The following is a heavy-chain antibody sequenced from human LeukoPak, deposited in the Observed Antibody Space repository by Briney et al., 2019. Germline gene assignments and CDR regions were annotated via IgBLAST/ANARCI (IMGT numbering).Heavy chain of an antibody. CDR3: ARVAVSGYSDRWFDP. Sequence: SETLSLTCTVSGGSISSYYWSWIRQPPGKGLEWIGYIHYSGSTNYNPSLKSRVTISVDTSKNQFSLKLSSVTAADTAVYYCARVAVSGYSDRWFDPWGQGTLVTVS. V-gene: IGHV4-59*01. J-gene: IGHJ5*02. D-gene: IGHD3-22*01. CDR2: IHYSGST. CDR1: GGSISSYY.